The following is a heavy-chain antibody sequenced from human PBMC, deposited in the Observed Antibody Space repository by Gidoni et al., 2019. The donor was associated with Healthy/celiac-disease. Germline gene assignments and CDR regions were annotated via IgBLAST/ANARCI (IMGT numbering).Heavy chain of an antibody. CDR1: GCTFSSYG. CDR2: ISYDGSNK. D-gene: IGHD3-22*01. J-gene: IGHJ4*02. V-gene: IGHV3-30*18. Sequence: QVQLVESGGGVVQPGRSLRLSCAASGCTFSSYGMHWVRQALGKGLEWVAVISYDGSNKYYADSVKGRFTISRDNSKNTLYLQMNSLRAEDTAVYYCAKSLPYYYDSSGYGHWGQGTLVTVSS. CDR3: AKSLPYYYDSSGYGH.